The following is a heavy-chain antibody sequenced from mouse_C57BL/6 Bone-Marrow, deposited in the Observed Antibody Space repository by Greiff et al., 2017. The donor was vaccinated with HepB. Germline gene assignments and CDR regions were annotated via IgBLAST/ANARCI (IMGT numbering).Heavy chain of an antibody. D-gene: IGHD2-5*01. V-gene: IGHV3-8*01. CDR3: ARSFYYSNYGYIDV. CDR1: GYSITSDY. CDR2: ISYSGST. J-gene: IGHJ1*03. Sequence: VQLKESGPGLAKPSQTLSLTCSVTGYSITSDYWNWIRKFPGNKLEYMGYISYSGSTYYNPSLNSRISITRDTSKNQYYLQLNSVTTEDTATYYCARSFYYSNYGYIDVWGTGTTVTVSS.